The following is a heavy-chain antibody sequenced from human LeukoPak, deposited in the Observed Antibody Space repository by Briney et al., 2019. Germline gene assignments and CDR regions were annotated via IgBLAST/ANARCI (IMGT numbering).Heavy chain of an antibody. CDR3: TRESGSRWYTTNWFDP. J-gene: IGHJ5*02. CDR1: GFVFGDYA. D-gene: IGHD6-13*01. Sequence: GGSLRLSCTASGFVFGDYAMSWVRQAPGKGLEWVGLIRGKAYGETTEYAASVEGKFTISRDDSRSIAYLQMNHLKSEDTAIYYCTRESGSRWYTTNWFDPWGQGTLVTVSS. CDR2: IRGKAYGETT. V-gene: IGHV3-49*04.